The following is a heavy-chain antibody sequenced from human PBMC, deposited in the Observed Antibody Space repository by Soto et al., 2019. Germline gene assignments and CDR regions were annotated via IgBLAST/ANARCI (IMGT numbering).Heavy chain of an antibody. V-gene: IGHV4-34*01. Sequence: QVQLQQWGAGLLKPSETLSLTCAVYGGSFSGYYWSWIRQPPGKGLEWIGEINHSGSTNYNPSLKSRVTISVDTSKKQFSLKLSSVTAADTAVYYCARGMAYCSSTSCYAGVAYYYYYYYMDVWGKGTTVTVSS. CDR1: GGSFSGYY. J-gene: IGHJ6*03. CDR2: INHSGST. D-gene: IGHD2-2*01. CDR3: ARGMAYCSSTSCYAGVAYYYYYYYMDV.